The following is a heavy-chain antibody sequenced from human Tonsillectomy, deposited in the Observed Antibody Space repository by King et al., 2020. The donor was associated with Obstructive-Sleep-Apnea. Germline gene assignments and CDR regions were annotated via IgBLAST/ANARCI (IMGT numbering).Heavy chain of an antibody. J-gene: IGHJ4*02. CDR2: ISSSGGTS. D-gene: IGHD5-12*01. CDR1: GFTFSYIY. Sequence: QLVQSGGGLVKPGGSLRLSCAASGFTFSYIYKSCILQAPRKGLGWDSYISSSGGTSYYADSVKGRFTISRDNAMNSLYPQMNSLSAEDTAVYYCAGEGVATATDWGQGTLVTVSS. V-gene: IGHV3-11*01. CDR3: AGEGVATATD.